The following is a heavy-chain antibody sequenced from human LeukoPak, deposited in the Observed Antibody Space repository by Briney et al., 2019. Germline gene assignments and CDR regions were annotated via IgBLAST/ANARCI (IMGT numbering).Heavy chain of an antibody. J-gene: IGHJ4*02. CDR1: GFTFSSYA. D-gene: IGHD3-10*01. CDR2: ISYDGSIE. CDR3: ARELYYGSGSPGRD. Sequence: PGGSLRFSCAASGFTFSSYAMHRVRQAPGKGLEWVAVISYDGSIEYYADSVKGRFTISRDNSKNTLHLQMNSLKVEDTAVYYCARELYYGSGSPGRDWGQGTLVTVSS. V-gene: IGHV3-30*04.